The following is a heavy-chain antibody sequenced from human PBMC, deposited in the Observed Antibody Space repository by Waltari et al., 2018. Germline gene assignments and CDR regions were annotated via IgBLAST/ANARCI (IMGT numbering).Heavy chain of an antibody. V-gene: IGHV3-21*01. CDR3: ARGGYGDYGENWFDP. CDR2: ISSSSRYI. CDR1: GFTFSSYS. Sequence: EVQLVESGGGLVKPGGSLRLSCAASGFTFSSYSMNWVRQAPGKGLEWVSSISSSSRYISDAASEKGRFTISRDNAKNSLYLQMNSLRAEDTAVYYCARGGYGDYGENWFDPWGQGTLVTVSS. D-gene: IGHD4-17*01. J-gene: IGHJ5*02.